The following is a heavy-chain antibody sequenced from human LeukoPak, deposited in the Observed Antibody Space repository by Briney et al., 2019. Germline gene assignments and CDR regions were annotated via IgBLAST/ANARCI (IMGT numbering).Heavy chain of an antibody. D-gene: IGHD2-2*03. J-gene: IGHJ4*02. CDR1: GFTFSSYT. CDR3: AKMGLDIVVVPAAYLDN. V-gene: IGHV3-23*01. Sequence: GGSLRLSCAASGFTFSSYTMNWVRQAPGKGLEWVSGISVIGGSTYYADSVKGRFTISRDNSKNTLYLQMNSLRAEDTAVYYCAKMGLDIVVVPAAYLDNWGQGTLVTVSS. CDR2: ISVIGGST.